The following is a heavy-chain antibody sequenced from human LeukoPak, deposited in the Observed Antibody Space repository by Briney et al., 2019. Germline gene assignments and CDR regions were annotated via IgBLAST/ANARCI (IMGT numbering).Heavy chain of an antibody. Sequence: PSETLSLTCTASGGSISSYYWSWIRQPPGKGLEWIGYIYYSGSTNYNPSLKSRVTISVDTSKNQFSLKLSSVTAADTAVYYCARVPTSGSWFDPWGQGTLVTVSS. V-gene: IGHV4-59*12. D-gene: IGHD1-26*01. CDR3: ARVPTSGSWFDP. CDR2: IYYSGST. J-gene: IGHJ5*02. CDR1: GGSISSYY.